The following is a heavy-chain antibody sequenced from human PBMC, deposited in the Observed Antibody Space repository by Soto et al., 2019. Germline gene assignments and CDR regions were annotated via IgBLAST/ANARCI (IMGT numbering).Heavy chain of an antibody. J-gene: IGHJ3*02. CDR1: GFTFSSYW. V-gene: IGHV3-74*01. CDR2: INSDGSST. D-gene: IGHD1-26*01. Sequence: PGGSLRLSCAASGFTFSSYWMHWVRQAPGKGLVWVSRINSDGSSTSYADSVKGRFTISRDNAKNTLYLQMNSLRAEDTAVYYCARVSLGSYDPFDIWGQGTMVTVSS. CDR3: ARVSLGSYDPFDI.